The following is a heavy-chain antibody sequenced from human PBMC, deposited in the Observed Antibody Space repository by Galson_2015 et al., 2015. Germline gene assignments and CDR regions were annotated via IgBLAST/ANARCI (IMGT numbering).Heavy chain of an antibody. CDR1: GFTFSSYS. CDR3: AREVDRLRFLEWLPYSDAFDI. CDR2: ISSSSSYI. V-gene: IGHV3-21*01. J-gene: IGHJ3*02. Sequence: SLRLSCAASGFTFSSYSMNWVRQAPGKGLEWVSSISSSSSYIYYADSVKGRFTISRGNAKNSLYLQMNSLRAEDTAVYYCAREVDRLRFLEWLPYSDAFDIWGQGTMVTVSS. D-gene: IGHD3-3*01.